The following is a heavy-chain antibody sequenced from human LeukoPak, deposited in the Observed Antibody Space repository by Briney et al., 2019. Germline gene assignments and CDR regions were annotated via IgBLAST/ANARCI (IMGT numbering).Heavy chain of an antibody. Sequence: ASVKVSCKASGYTFTGYYMHWVRQAPGQGLEWMGWISPNSGGTNYAQKFQGRVTMTRDTSISTAYMELSRLRSDDTAVYYCARDSSGYYNWFDPWGQGTLVTVSS. CDR2: ISPNSGGT. CDR3: ARDSSGYYNWFDP. D-gene: IGHD3-22*01. CDR1: GYTFTGYY. V-gene: IGHV1-2*02. J-gene: IGHJ5*02.